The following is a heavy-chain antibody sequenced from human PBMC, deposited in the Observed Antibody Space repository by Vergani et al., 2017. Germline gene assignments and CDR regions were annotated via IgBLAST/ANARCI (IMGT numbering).Heavy chain of an antibody. Sequence: QVQLQESGPGLVKPSETLSLTCTVSGGSISSYYWSWIRQPPGKGLEWIGYIYYSGSTNYNPSLKSRVTISVDTSKNQFSLKLSSVTAADTAVYYCAREGSRKGSTSLHFDDWGQGTLVTVSS. D-gene: IGHD2-2*01. J-gene: IGHJ4*02. CDR1: GGSISSYY. CDR3: AREGSRKGSTSLHFDD. V-gene: IGHV4-59*01. CDR2: IYYSGST.